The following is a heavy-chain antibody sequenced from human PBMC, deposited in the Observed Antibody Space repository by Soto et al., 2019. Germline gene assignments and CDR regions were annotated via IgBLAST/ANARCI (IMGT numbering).Heavy chain of an antibody. D-gene: IGHD1-7*01. Sequence: GASVKVSCKASGGTFSSYAISWVRQAPGQGLEWMGGIIPIFGTANYAQKFQGRVTITADESTSTAYMGLSSLRSEDTAVYYCAGDELELGAFDIWGQGTMVTVSS. V-gene: IGHV1-69*13. CDR1: GGTFSSYA. CDR3: AGDELELGAFDI. J-gene: IGHJ3*02. CDR2: IIPIFGTA.